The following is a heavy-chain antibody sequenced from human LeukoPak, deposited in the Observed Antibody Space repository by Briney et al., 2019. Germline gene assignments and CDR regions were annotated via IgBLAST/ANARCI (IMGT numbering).Heavy chain of an antibody. D-gene: IGHD1-20*01. V-gene: IGHV3-23*01. Sequence: GGSLRLSCAASGFTFSSYAMSWVRQAPGKGLEWVSGISGRGDTTFYADSVKGRFTISRDNSKNTVYLQMNSLRAGDTAIYYCSKDLYDWNFFDSWGQGTLVTVSS. CDR1: GFTFSSYA. CDR3: SKDLYDWNFFDS. CDR2: ISGRGDTT. J-gene: IGHJ4*02.